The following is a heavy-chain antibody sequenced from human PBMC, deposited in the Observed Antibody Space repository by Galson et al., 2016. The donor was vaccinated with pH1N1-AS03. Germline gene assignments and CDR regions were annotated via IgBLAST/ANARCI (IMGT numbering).Heavy chain of an antibody. CDR3: ARGDGYNYYFDY. CDR1: GFRFTTYW. D-gene: IGHD5-24*01. V-gene: IGHV5-51*03. Sequence: SGAEVKKPGESLMISCKASGFRFTTYWIAWVRQLPGKGLEWMGFIYPGDSDTKYSPSFQGQVTISADKSISTAYLRGNSLKASDTAMYYCARGDGYNYYFDYWGQGTLVTVSS. CDR2: IYPGDSDT. J-gene: IGHJ4*02.